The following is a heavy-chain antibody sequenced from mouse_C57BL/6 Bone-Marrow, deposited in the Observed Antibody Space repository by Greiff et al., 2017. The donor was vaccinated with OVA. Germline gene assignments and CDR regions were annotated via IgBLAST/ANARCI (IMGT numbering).Heavy chain of an antibody. V-gene: IGHV1-69*01. CDR1: GYTFTSYW. J-gene: IGHJ4*01. Sequence: QVQLKQPGAELVMPGASVKLSCKASGYTFTSYWMHWVKQRPGQGLEWIGEIDPSDSYTNYNQKFKGKSTLTVDKSSSTAYMQLSSLTSEDSAVYYCARSRQLRLGDAMDYWGQGTSVTVSS. D-gene: IGHD3-2*02. CDR2: IDPSDSYT. CDR3: ARSRQLRLGDAMDY.